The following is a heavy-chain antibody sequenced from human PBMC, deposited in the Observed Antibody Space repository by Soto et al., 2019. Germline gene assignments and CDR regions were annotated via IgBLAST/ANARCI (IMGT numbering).Heavy chain of an antibody. CDR3: ARGYYDSSGYYPHDI. Sequence: ASVKVSCKASGYTFTGYYMHWVRQAPGQGLEWMGWINPNSGGTNYAQKFQGWVTMTRDTSISTAYMELSRLRSDDTAVYYCARGYYDSSGYYPHDIWGQGTMVTVS. CDR1: GYTFTGYY. D-gene: IGHD3-22*01. V-gene: IGHV1-2*04. CDR2: INPNSGGT. J-gene: IGHJ3*02.